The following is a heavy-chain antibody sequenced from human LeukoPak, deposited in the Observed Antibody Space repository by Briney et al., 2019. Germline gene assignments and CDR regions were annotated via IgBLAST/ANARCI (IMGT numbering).Heavy chain of an antibody. CDR3: ARLGRGISKFDY. V-gene: IGHV4-39*01. Sequence: SETLSLTCTVSGDSISSSSYYWGWIRQPPGKGLEWIGTIYYNGDTSYYSSLKSRVTISVDTSKNQFSLKLSSVTAADTAVYYCARLGRGISKFDYWGQGTLVTVSS. CDR1: GDSISSSSYY. J-gene: IGHJ4*02. D-gene: IGHD2-15*01. CDR2: IYYNGDT.